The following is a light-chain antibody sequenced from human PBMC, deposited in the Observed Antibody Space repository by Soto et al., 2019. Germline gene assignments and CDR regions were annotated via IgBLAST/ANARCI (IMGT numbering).Light chain of an antibody. CDR1: SSDVGGYNY. CDR2: EVS. V-gene: IGLV2-8*01. CDR3: SSYAGSNTVV. J-gene: IGLJ2*01. Sequence: QSALTQPPSASGSPGQSVAISCTGTSSDVGGYNYVSWYQQHPGKAPKLMIYEVSKRPSGVPDRFSGSKSGNTASLTVSGLQAEDEAYYHCSSYAGSNTVVFGGGTKLTVL.